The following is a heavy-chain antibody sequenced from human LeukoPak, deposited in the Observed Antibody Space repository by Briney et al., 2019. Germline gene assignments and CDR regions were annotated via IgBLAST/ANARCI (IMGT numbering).Heavy chain of an antibody. CDR1: GGTFSSYA. CDR3: ASGGYSYDHYYYYYMDV. Sequence: GSSVKVSCXASGGTFSSYAISWVRQARGQGLEWMGGIIPIFGTANYAQKFQGRVTITADESTSTAYMELSSLRSEDTAVYYCASGGYSYDHYYYYYMDVWGKGTTVTVSS. J-gene: IGHJ6*03. CDR2: IIPIFGTA. D-gene: IGHD5-18*01. V-gene: IGHV1-69*01.